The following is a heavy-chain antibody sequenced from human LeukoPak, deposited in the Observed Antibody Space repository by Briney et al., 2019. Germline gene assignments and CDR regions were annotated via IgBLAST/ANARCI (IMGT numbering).Heavy chain of an antibody. V-gene: IGHV1-8*01. D-gene: IGHD3-22*01. J-gene: IGHJ4*02. CDR3: ARTYYYDSSGYFPGN. Sequence: GAPVKVSCKASGYTFSNYDINWVRQATGQGLEWMGWMNPDSGDTGYAQKFQGRVTMTRNTSISTAYMELSSLRSEDTAVYYCARTYYYDSSGYFPGNWGQGTLVTVSS. CDR1: GYTFSNYD. CDR2: MNPDSGDT.